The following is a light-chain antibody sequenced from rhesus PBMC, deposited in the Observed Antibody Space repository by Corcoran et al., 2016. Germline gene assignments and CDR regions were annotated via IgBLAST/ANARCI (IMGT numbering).Light chain of an antibody. V-gene: IGLV2-32*02. CDR3: SSYAGSDTYS. J-gene: IGLJ1*01. CDR1: SSDIGNYNY. Sequence: AALTQPRSVSGSPGQSVTISCTGTSSDIGNYNYVSWYQQHPVTAPKVIIYEVSKRPSGVSDRFSGSKSGNTASLTIAGLQAEDEADYYCSSYAGSDTYSFGPGTRLSVL. CDR2: EVS.